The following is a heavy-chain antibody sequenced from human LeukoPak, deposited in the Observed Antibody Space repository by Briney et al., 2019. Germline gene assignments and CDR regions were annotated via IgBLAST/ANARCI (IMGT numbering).Heavy chain of an antibody. CDR2: ISWDGGST. D-gene: IGHD4-17*01. V-gene: IGHV3-43*01. Sequence: GGSLRLSCAASGFTFDDYTMHWVRQAPGKGLEWVSLISWDGGSTYYADSVKGRFTISRDNSKNSLYLQMNSLRTEDTALYYCAKDDYGDYVGFDYWGQRTLVTVSS. CDR1: GFTFDDYT. CDR3: AKDDYGDYVGFDY. J-gene: IGHJ4*02.